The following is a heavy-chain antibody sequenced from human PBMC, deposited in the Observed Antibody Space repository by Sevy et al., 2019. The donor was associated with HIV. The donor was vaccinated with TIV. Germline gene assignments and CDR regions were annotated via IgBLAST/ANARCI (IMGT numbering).Heavy chain of an antibody. CDR2: IRNKAKSYTS. D-gene: IGHD3-22*01. V-gene: IGHV3-72*01. CDR3: VRVGYYDSGGYSQDAFDI. Sequence: GGSLRLSCAASAFAFSDHYMDWVRQAPGIGLEWVGRIRNKAKSYTSDYAASVKGRFSISREDSKNSVYLQMNSLKTEDTAVYYCVRVGYYDSGGYSQDAFDIWGQGTMVTVSS. CDR1: AFAFSDHY. J-gene: IGHJ3*02.